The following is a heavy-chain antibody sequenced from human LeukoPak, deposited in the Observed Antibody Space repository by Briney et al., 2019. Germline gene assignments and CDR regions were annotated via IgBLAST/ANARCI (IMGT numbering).Heavy chain of an antibody. V-gene: IGHV4-59*11. Sequence: SETLSLTCTVSGGSISSHYWSWIRQPPGKGLEWIGYIYYSGSTNHNPSLKSRVTISVDTSKNQFSLKLSSVTAADAAVYYCARVYYDFWSGFYYYYMDVWGKGTTVTVSS. D-gene: IGHD3-3*01. J-gene: IGHJ6*03. CDR2: IYYSGST. CDR3: ARVYYDFWSGFYYYYMDV. CDR1: GGSISSHY.